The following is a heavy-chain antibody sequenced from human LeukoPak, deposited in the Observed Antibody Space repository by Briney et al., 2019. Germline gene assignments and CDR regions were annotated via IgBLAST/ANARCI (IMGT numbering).Heavy chain of an antibody. CDR2: IYWDDDK. Sequence: SGPTLVQPTQTLTLTCTFSGFSLSTSGVGVGWIRQPPGKALEWLALIYWDDDKRYSPSLKSRLTITKDTSKNQVVLTMTNMDPVDTATYYCALVISSQYYFDYWGQGTLVTVSS. J-gene: IGHJ4*02. CDR1: GFSLSTSGVG. D-gene: IGHD3-16*02. V-gene: IGHV2-5*02. CDR3: ALVISSQYYFDY.